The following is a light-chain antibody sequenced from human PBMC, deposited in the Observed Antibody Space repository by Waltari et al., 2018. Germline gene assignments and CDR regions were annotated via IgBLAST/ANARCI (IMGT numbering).Light chain of an antibody. V-gene: IGKV1-5*03. CDR1: QSVSTW. CDR2: KAS. CDR3: QQYNSRSPWT. Sequence: DIQMTQSPSTLSAFVADRVTITCRASQSVSTWLAWFQQKPGKAPKLVVYKASTLESGVPSRFSGRGSGTEFTLTISSLQPDDFATYYCQQYNSRSPWTFGQGTKVEIK. J-gene: IGKJ1*01.